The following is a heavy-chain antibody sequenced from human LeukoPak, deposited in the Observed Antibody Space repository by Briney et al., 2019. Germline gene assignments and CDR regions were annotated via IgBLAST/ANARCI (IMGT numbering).Heavy chain of an antibody. V-gene: IGHV3-30*03. J-gene: IGHJ4*02. CDR3: ARGTGGWVTYFDY. Sequence: GGSLRLSCTASGFTFSTYGMHWVRQAPGKGLEWVTLISYDGSTKYYSDSVKGRFTLSRDNSKNTLYLQMNSLRAEDTAVYYCARGTGGWVTYFDYWGQGTLVTVSS. CDR1: GFTFSTYG. D-gene: IGHD5-12*01. CDR2: ISYDGSTK.